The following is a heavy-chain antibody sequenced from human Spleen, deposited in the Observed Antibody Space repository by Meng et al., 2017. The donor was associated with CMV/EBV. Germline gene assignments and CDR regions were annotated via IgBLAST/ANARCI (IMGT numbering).Heavy chain of an antibody. Sequence: GESLKISCAASGFTFSHYWMHWVRRAPGKGLMWVSRINSDGRTTSYADSVKGRFIISRDNAKNTLYLQMNGLRAEDTAVYYCARDRKYFQHWGQGTLVTVSS. V-gene: IGHV3-74*01. CDR1: GFTFSHYW. CDR3: ARDRKYFQH. J-gene: IGHJ1*01. CDR2: INSDGRTT.